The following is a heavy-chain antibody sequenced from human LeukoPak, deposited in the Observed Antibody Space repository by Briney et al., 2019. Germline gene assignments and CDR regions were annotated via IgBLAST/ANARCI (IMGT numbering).Heavy chain of an antibody. J-gene: IGHJ4*02. D-gene: IGHD6-13*01. V-gene: IGHV1-2*02. CDR3: ARDTAGSSWYDY. CDR1: GYTFTGYY. CDR2: INPNSGGT. Sequence: ASVKVSCKASGYTFTGYYMHWVRQAPGQELEWMGWINPNSGGTNYAQKFQGRVTMTRDTSISTAYMELSRLRSDDTAVYYCARDTAGSSWYDYWGQGTLVTVSS.